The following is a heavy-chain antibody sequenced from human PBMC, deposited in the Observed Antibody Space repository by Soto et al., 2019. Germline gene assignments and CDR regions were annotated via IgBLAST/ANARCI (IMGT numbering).Heavy chain of an antibody. Sequence: GRSLRLSCAASGFTFSGSGMHWVRQAPGKGLEWVGHIRTKANSYATAYAASVKGRFSISRDDSSNTAYLQMNSLKTEDTAVYYCSTYGGYDSYYFDNWGQGTLVTVSS. CDR3: STYGGYDSYYFDN. D-gene: IGHD5-12*01. V-gene: IGHV3-73*01. J-gene: IGHJ4*02. CDR1: GFTFSGSG. CDR2: IRTKANSYAT.